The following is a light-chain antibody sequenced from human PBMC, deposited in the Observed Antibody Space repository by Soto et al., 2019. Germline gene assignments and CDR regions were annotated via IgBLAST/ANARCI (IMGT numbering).Light chain of an antibody. CDR1: ISDVGGNNY. V-gene: IGLV2-14*01. J-gene: IGLJ3*02. CDR2: EVR. CDR3: SSYTRCGNWV. Sequence: QSALTQPASVSGSPGQSTTISCSGTISDVGGNNYVSWYQHHPGKAPKVIIYEVRKWPSGVSNRFSGSKSGNTASLTISGLQAGEGADYYCSSYTRCGNWVFGGGTPLTV.